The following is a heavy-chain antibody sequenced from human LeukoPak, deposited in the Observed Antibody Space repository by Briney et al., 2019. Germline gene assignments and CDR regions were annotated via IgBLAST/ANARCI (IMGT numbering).Heavy chain of an antibody. CDR3: ATGGSRVQLWILAGWYYFDN. J-gene: IGHJ4*02. CDR2: FDPANGET. Sequence: ASVKVSCKVSGHTLTELSMHWVRQAPGTALEWRGGFDPANGETIYAQKFQGRVTMTEDTSTDTVYMELSSLRSEDTAVYYCATGGSRVQLWILAGWYYFDNWGQGTLVTVSS. CDR1: GHTLTELS. D-gene: IGHD5-18*01. V-gene: IGHV1-24*01.